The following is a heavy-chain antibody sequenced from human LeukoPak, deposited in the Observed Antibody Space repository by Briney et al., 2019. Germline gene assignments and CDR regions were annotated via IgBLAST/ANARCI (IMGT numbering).Heavy chain of an antibody. CDR2: IIPIFGTA. Sequence: SVKVSCKASGGTFSSYAISWVRQAPGQGLEWMGGIIPIFGTANYAQKFQVRVTITADESTSTAYMELSSLRSEDTAVYYCARSMIVVVSPYFDYWGQGTLVTVSS. V-gene: IGHV1-69*13. D-gene: IGHD3-22*01. CDR1: GGTFSSYA. CDR3: ARSMIVVVSPYFDY. J-gene: IGHJ4*02.